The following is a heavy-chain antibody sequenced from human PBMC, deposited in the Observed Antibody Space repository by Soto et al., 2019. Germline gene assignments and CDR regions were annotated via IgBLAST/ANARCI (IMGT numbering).Heavy chain of an antibody. D-gene: IGHD6-19*01. CDR3: ARYTRGCDY. Sequence: GESLKISCKGSGYTFRNYWIAWVRQVPGKGLEWMGLIYPGDSDTKYSPSFQGQVTISADKSISTAYLQWSSLKASDTAIYYCARYTRGCDYWGQGTLVTVSS. CDR2: IYPGDSDT. V-gene: IGHV5-51*01. CDR1: GYTFRNYW. J-gene: IGHJ4*02.